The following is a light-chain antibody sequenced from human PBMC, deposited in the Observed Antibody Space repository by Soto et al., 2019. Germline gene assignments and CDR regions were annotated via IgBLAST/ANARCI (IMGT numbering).Light chain of an antibody. J-gene: IGLJ2*01. CDR1: SRDVGGHDY. CDR3: SSYVTGNSLI. V-gene: IGLV2-8*01. Sequence: QSALTQPPSASGSPGQSVTISCTGTSRDVGGHDYVSWYQQHPGKAPKLMIYELSKRPSGGPDRFSGSKSGNTASLTVSGLQAEDEADYYCSSYVTGNSLIFGGGTKVTVL. CDR2: ELS.